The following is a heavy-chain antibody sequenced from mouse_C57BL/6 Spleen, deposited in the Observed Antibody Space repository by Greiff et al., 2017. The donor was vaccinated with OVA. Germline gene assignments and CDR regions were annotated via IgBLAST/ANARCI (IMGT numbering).Heavy chain of an antibody. D-gene: IGHD1-1*01. Sequence: QVHVKQSGAELVKPGASVKMSCKASGYTFTSYWITWVKQRPGQGLEWIGDIYPGSGSTNYNEKFKSKATLTVDTSSSTAYMQLSSLTSEDSAVYYCARHHYGSSYDVWGTGTTVTVSS. J-gene: IGHJ1*03. V-gene: IGHV1-55*01. CDR1: GYTFTSYW. CDR3: ARHHYGSSYDV. CDR2: IYPGSGST.